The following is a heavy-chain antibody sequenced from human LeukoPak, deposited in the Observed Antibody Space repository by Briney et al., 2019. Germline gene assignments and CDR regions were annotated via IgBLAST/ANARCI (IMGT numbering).Heavy chain of an antibody. J-gene: IGHJ4*02. CDR1: GFSFSTYW. Sequence: GGSLRLSCAASGFSFSTYWMSWVRQAPGKGLEWVANIKQDGSEKYYVDSAKGRFTISRDNAKNSLYLQMNSLRAEDTAVYYCATDLGRSRPNFWGQGILVTVSS. CDR3: ATDLGRSRPNF. V-gene: IGHV3-7*01. CDR2: IKQDGSEK. D-gene: IGHD3-16*01.